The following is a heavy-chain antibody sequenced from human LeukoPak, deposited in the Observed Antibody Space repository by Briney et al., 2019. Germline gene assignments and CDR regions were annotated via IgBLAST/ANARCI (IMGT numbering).Heavy chain of an antibody. CDR3: ACSVWSSWNYFDY. CDR1: GYTFTGYY. D-gene: IGHD3-10*02. V-gene: IGHV1-2*02. CDR2: INPNSGGT. Sequence: ASVKVSCKASGYTFTGYYMHWVRQAPGQGLGWMGWINPNSGGTNYAQKFQGRVTMTRDTSISTAYMELSRLRSDDTAVYYCACSVWSSWNYFDYWGQGTLVTVSS. J-gene: IGHJ4*02.